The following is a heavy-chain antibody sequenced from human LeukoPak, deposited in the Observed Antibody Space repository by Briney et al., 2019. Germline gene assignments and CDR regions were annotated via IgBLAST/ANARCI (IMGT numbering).Heavy chain of an antibody. D-gene: IGHD3-22*01. J-gene: IGHJ4*02. CDR1: GGSFSGYY. V-gene: IGHV4-34*01. CDR2: INHSGST. Sequence: SETLSLTCAVYGGSFSGYYWSWIRQPPGKGLEWIGEINHSGSTNYNPSLKSRVTISVDTSKNQFSLKLSSVTAAATAVYYCARPYYYDRSGYYASFDYWGQGTLVTVSS. CDR3: ARPYYYDRSGYYASFDY.